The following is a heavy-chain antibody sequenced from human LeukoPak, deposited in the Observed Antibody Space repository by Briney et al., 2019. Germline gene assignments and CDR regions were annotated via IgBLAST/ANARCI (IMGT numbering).Heavy chain of an antibody. CDR1: GYSFTSYW. CDR3: AGIGKVPDAYCGGDCQIFDY. Sequence: GESLKISCKGSGYSFTSYWIGWVRQMPGKGLEWMGIIYPGDSDTRYSPSFQGQVTISADKSISTAYLQWSSLKASDTAMYYCAGIGKVPDAYCGGDCQIFDYWGQGTLVTVSS. V-gene: IGHV5-51*01. D-gene: IGHD2-21*02. CDR2: IYPGDSDT. J-gene: IGHJ4*02.